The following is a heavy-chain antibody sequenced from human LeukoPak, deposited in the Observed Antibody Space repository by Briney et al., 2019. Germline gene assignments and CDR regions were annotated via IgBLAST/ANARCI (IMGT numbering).Heavy chain of an antibody. V-gene: IGHV3-23*01. Sequence: GGSLRLSCAASGFTFSDYYMSWICQAPGKGLEWVSTISGSGGGTYYADSVKGRFTISRDNSKNTLYLQMNSLRAEDTAVYYCAKMVGSSGWYPFDYWGQGTLVTVSS. D-gene: IGHD6-19*01. CDR3: AKMVGSSGWYPFDY. CDR1: GFTFSDYY. J-gene: IGHJ4*02. CDR2: ISGSGGGT.